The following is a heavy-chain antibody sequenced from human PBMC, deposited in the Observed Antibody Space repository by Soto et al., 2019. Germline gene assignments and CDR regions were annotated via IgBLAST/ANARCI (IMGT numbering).Heavy chain of an antibody. CDR1: GFTFSSYA. D-gene: IGHD3-3*01. Sequence: SLRLFCAASGFTFSSYAMSWVRQAPGKGLEWVSAISGSGGSTYYADSVKGRFTISRDNSKNTLYLQMNSLRAEDTAVYYCAKARDFWSGYPYMDVWGKGTTVTVSS. CDR2: ISGSGGST. V-gene: IGHV3-23*01. J-gene: IGHJ6*03. CDR3: AKARDFWSGYPYMDV.